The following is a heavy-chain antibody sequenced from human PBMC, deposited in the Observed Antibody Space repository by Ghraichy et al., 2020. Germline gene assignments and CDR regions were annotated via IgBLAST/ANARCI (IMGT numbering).Heavy chain of an antibody. J-gene: IGHJ4*02. CDR3: AKGGGRYSSGWPLIDY. V-gene: IGHV3-23*01. D-gene: IGHD6-19*01. Sequence: LSLTCAASGFTFSNYAMNWVRQAPGKGLQWVSTISGSGDSTYYADSVKGRFTMSRDNSKNTLFLQMNSLRVEDTAVYYCAKGGGRYSSGWPLIDYWGQGTLVTVSS. CDR1: GFTFSNYA. CDR2: ISGSGDST.